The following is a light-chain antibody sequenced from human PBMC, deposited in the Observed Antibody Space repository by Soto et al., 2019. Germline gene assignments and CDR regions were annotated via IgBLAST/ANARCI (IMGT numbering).Light chain of an antibody. J-gene: IGKJ4*01. CDR2: DVS. Sequence: EIVLTQSPGTLSLSPGERATLSCRASQSIGSRLGWYQQKPGRAPRLLISDVSNRATGIPARFSGSGSGTDFTLTISSLESEDFAVYYCHQRRQWPLTFGGGTKVEI. CDR1: QSIGSR. CDR3: HQRRQWPLT. V-gene: IGKV3-11*01.